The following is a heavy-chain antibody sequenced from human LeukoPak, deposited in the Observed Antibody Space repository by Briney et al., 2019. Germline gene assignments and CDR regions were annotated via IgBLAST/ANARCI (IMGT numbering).Heavy chain of an antibody. CDR2: INPNSGGT. CDR3: ARDLGYSSSEYYFDY. V-gene: IGHV1-2*02. Sequence: AASVKVSCKASGYTFTGHYMHWVRQAPGQGLEWMGWINPNSGGTNYAQKFQGRVTMTRDTSISTAYMELSRLRSDDTAVYYCARDLGYSSSEYYFDYWGQGTLVTVSS. D-gene: IGHD6-6*01. J-gene: IGHJ4*02. CDR1: GYTFTGHY.